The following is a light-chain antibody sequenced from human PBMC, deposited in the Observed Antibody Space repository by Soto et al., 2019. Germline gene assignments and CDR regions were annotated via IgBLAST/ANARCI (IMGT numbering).Light chain of an antibody. CDR1: QAIRND. J-gene: IGKJ1*01. CDR2: GAS. Sequence: AIQMTQSPSSLSASVGDRVTITCRASQAIRNDLGWYQQKPGKAPNLLIFGASNLQVGVPFRFRASGSGTNFTLTISNLQPEDFASYYCLQDYTYPWTFGQGTKVDI. CDR3: LQDYTYPWT. V-gene: IGKV1-6*01.